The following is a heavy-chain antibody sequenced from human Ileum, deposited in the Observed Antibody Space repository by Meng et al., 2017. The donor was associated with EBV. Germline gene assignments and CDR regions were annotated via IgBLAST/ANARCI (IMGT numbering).Heavy chain of an antibody. CDR1: GGSVSSGGNY. CDR3: ARDGYSSGSD. V-gene: IGHV4-61*08. J-gene: IGHJ4*02. D-gene: IGHD6-19*01. Sequence: VHRQDSGPGLVKPSGTLSLTCSVSGGSVSSGGNYWSWIRQPPGKGLEWIGYIYNSGSTNYNPSLKSRVTISVDTSKNQFSLKLSSVTAADTAVHYCARDGYSSGSDWGQGTLVTVSS. CDR2: IYNSGST.